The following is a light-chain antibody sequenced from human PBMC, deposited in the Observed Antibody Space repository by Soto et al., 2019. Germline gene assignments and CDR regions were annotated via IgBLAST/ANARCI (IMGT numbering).Light chain of an antibody. CDR3: CSYAGSYTFDV. V-gene: IGLV2-11*01. CDR2: DVS. Sequence: QSALTQPRSVSGSPGQSVTSSCTGTSSDVGGYNYVSWYQQHPGKAPKLMIYDVSKRPSGVPDRFSGSKSGNTASLTISGLQAEDEADYYCCSYAGSYTFDVFGTGTKLTVL. J-gene: IGLJ1*01. CDR1: SSDVGGYNY.